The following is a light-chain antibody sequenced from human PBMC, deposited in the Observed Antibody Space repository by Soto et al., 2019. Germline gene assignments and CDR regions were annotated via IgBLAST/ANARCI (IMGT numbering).Light chain of an antibody. J-gene: IGKJ2*01. Sequence: EIVMTQSPATLSVSPGERATLSCMASQSVSSNLAWYQQKPGQAPRLLIYGASTRATGIPARFSGSGSGTEFTLTIGSLQSEDFAVYYCQQYNNWPRTFGQGTKLEIK. CDR3: QQYNNWPRT. V-gene: IGKV3-15*01. CDR2: GAS. CDR1: QSVSSN.